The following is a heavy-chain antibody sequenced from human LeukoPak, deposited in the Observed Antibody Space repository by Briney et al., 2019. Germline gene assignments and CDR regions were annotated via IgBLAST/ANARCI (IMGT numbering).Heavy chain of an antibody. J-gene: IGHJ1*01. CDR3: ARGVTGGWYGDFQH. Sequence: NSSETLSLTCTVSGGSINTYFWSWIRQPPGKGLEWIGYIYYSGSTNYNPSLKSRVTISVDTSKNQFSLKLSSVTAADTAVYYCARGVTGGWYGDFQHWGQGTLVTVSS. CDR2: IYYSGST. D-gene: IGHD6-19*01. V-gene: IGHV4-59*01. CDR1: GGSINTYF.